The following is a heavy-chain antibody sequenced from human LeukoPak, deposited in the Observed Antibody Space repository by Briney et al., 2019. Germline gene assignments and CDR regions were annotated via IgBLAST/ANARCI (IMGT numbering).Heavy chain of an antibody. CDR1: GGTVSSYA. V-gene: IGHV1-69*13. CDR2: IIPIFGTA. J-gene: IGHJ5*02. CDR3: ARDLDYYGSKWFDP. Sequence: SVKVSCKASGGTVSSYAISWVRQAPGQGLEWMGGIIPIFGTANYAQKFQGRVTITADESTSTAYMGLSSLRSEDTAVYYCARDLDYYGSKWFDPWGQGTLVTVSS. D-gene: IGHD3-10*01.